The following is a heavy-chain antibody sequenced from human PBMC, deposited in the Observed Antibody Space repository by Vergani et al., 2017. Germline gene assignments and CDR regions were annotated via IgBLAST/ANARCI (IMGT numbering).Heavy chain of an antibody. J-gene: IGHJ5*02. Sequence: EVQLLESGGGLVQPGGSLRLSCAASGFTFSSYAMSWARQVPGKGLVWVSGMNGDGDTISYADAVKGRFTISRDNAKNTLFLQMNSLRAEDTAVYYCATVRKFRFGVVCDNWFYPWGQGTLVTVSS. V-gene: IGHV3-74*02. CDR1: GFTFSSYA. D-gene: IGHD3-3*01. CDR3: ATVRKFRFGVVCDNWFYP. CDR2: MNGDGDTI.